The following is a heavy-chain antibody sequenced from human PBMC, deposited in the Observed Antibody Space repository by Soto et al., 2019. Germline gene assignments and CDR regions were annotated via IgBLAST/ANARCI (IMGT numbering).Heavy chain of an antibody. J-gene: IGHJ4*02. CDR1: GYTFTSYA. V-gene: IGHV1-3*01. CDR3: ARSGAIFGVVISSPFDY. D-gene: IGHD3-3*01. Sequence: EASVKVSCKASGYTFTSYAMHWVRQAPGQRLEWMGWINAGNGNTKYSQKFQGRVTITRDTSASTAYMELSSLRSEDTAVYYCARSGAIFGVVISSPFDYWGQGTLVTVSS. CDR2: INAGNGNT.